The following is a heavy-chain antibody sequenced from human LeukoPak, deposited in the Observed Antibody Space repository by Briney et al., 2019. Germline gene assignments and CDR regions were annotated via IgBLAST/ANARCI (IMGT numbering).Heavy chain of an antibody. J-gene: IGHJ5*02. D-gene: IGHD6-13*01. CDR2: ISSSGSTI. CDR1: GFTFSDYY. Sequence: GGSLRLSCAASGFTFSDYYMSWIRQAPGKGLEWVSYISSSGSTIYYADSVKGRFTISSDNAKNSLYLQMNSLRAEDTAVYYGARWQQLVFLHNLFDPWGQGTLVTVSS. V-gene: IGHV3-11*04. CDR3: ARWQQLVFLHNLFDP.